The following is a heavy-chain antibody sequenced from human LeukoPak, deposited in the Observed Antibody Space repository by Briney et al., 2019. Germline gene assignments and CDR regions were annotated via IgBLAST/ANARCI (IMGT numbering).Heavy chain of an antibody. CDR2: IKQDGTEK. Sequence: PGGSLRLSYAASGFTFSSSWMNWVRQAPGKGLEWVANIKQDGTEKYYVDSVKGRFTISRDNAKNSLYLQMNSLRAEDTAVYYCARVSCAGGSCYSDYWGQGTLLTVFS. CDR1: GFTFSSSW. V-gene: IGHV3-7*05. D-gene: IGHD2-15*01. J-gene: IGHJ4*02. CDR3: ARVSCAGGSCYSDY.